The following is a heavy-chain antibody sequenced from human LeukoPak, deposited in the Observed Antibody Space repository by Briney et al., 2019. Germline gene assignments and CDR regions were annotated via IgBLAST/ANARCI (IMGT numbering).Heavy chain of an antibody. V-gene: IGHV3-21*01. CDR2: ISSSSSYI. CDR3: AREGGLSGGATTR. CDR1: GFTFSSYS. Sequence: PGGSLRLSCAASGFTFSSYSMNWVRQAPGKGLEWVSSISSSSSYIYYADSVKGRFTISRDNAKNSLYLQMNSLRAEDTAVYYCAREGGLSGGATTRWGQGTLVTVSS. J-gene: IGHJ4*02. D-gene: IGHD1-26*01.